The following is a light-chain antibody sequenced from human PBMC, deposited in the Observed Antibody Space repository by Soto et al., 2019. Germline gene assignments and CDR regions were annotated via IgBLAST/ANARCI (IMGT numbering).Light chain of an antibody. CDR1: QSVSSY. J-gene: IGKJ4*01. CDR3: QQRSDWPALT. V-gene: IGKV3-11*01. CDR2: DAS. Sequence: EIVLTQSPATLSLSPGERATLSCRASQSVSSYLAWYQQKPGQAPRLLIYDASNRATGIPARFSGGGSGTDFTLTISSLEPEDCAVYYCQQRSDWPALTFGGGTKLEIK.